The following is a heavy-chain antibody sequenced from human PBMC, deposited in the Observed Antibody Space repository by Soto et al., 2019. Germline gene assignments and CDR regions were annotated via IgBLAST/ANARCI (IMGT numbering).Heavy chain of an antibody. J-gene: IGHJ4*02. Sequence: QVQLVQSGAEVKKPGASVKVSCKASGYTFTSYGISWVRQAPGQGLEWMGWISAYNGNTNYAQKLQGRVIMTTDTATSTAYMELRSLRADDTAVYYCARASPDTAMVLTRSYFGNWGQGTLVTVSS. CDR1: GYTFTSYG. V-gene: IGHV1-18*01. CDR3: ARASPDTAMVLTRSYFGN. CDR2: ISAYNGNT. D-gene: IGHD5-18*01.